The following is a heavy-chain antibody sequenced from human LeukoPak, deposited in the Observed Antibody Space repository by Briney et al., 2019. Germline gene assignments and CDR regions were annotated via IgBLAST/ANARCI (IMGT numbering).Heavy chain of an antibody. D-gene: IGHD6-13*01. CDR3: EGFEQQLGVGECYFDY. CDR2: INHSGST. CDR1: GGSFSGYY. Sequence: SETLSLTCAVYGGSFSGYYWSWIRQPPGKGLEWIGEINHSGSTNYNPSLKSRVTISVDTSKNQFSLKLSSVTAADTAVHAREGFEQQLGVGECYFDYWGQGTLVTVSS. J-gene: IGHJ4*02. V-gene: IGHV4-34*01.